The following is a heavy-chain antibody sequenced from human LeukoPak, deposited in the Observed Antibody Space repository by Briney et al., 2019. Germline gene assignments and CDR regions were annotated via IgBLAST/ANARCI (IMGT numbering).Heavy chain of an antibody. CDR2: IYKSGGT. CDR1: GLTVTSDY. Sequence: GGSLRLSCAASGLTVTSDYMSWVRQAPGKGLEWVSVIYKSGGTYYAESMKGRFTISRDNSNNMVYLQMNSLRPEDTAVYYCARGGGAFCGDDCYRNFDYWGQGILVTVSS. CDR3: ARGGGAFCGDDCYRNFDY. J-gene: IGHJ4*02. D-gene: IGHD2-21*02. V-gene: IGHV3-66*02.